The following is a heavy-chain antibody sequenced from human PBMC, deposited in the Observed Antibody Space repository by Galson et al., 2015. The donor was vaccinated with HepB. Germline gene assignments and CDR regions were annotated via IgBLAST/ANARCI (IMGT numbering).Heavy chain of an antibody. Sequence: SLRLSCAASGFTFGSYAMSWVRQAPGKGLEWVSVISNSGDTYYADSVKGRFTISRDNSKNTLSLQMNTLGAEDTAVYFCARAPDGPDYWGQGTLVTVSS. CDR1: GFTFGSYA. J-gene: IGHJ4*02. V-gene: IGHV3-23*01. CDR2: ISNSGDT. CDR3: ARAPDGPDY.